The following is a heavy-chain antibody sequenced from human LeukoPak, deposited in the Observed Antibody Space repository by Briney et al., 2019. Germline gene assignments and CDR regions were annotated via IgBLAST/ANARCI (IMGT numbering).Heavy chain of an antibody. CDR1: GGSFSGYY. Sequence: SETLSLTRAVYGGSFSGYYWSWIRQPPGKGLDWIGEINHSGSTTYNPSLESRVTISVDTSKNQFSLQLSSVTAADTAVYYCASGRAAAGVSGADYWGQGTLVTVSS. V-gene: IGHV4-34*01. CDR3: ASGRAAAGVSGADY. D-gene: IGHD6-13*01. J-gene: IGHJ4*02. CDR2: INHSGST.